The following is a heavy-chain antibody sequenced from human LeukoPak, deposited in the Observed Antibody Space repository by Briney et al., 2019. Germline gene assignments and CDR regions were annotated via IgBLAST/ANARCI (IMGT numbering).Heavy chain of an antibody. J-gene: IGHJ4*02. V-gene: IGHV3-7*04. CDR2: IKEDGSEE. CDR1: GFTFSRYW. D-gene: IGHD5-24*01. CDR3: ARGDEIDC. Sequence: GGSLRLSCAASGFTFSRYWMTWVRQAPGKGLEWVANIKEDGSEEYYVDSVEGRFTISRDNAKNSLYLQMSSLRAEDTAIYYCARGDEIDCWGQGTLVTVSS.